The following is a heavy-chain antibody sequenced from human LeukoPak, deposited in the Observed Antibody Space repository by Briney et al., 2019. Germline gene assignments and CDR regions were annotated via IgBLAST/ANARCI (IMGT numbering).Heavy chain of an antibody. CDR1: GYTFTSYG. V-gene: IGHV1-18*01. J-gene: IGHJ3*02. CDR3: ARGAARWLQDAFDI. CDR2: ISAYNGNT. Sequence: ASVKVSCKASGYTFTSYGISWVRQAPRQGLEWMGWISAYNGNTNYAQKLQGRVTMTTDTSTSTAYMELRSLRSDDTAVYYCARGAARWLQDAFDIWGQGTMVTVSS. D-gene: IGHD5-24*01.